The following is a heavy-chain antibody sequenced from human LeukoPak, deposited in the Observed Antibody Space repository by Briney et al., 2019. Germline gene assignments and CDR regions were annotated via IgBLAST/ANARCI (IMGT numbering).Heavy chain of an antibody. V-gene: IGHV3-20*04. CDR3: ARGGVPAAPIDY. J-gene: IGHJ4*02. CDR1: GFTFSNYW. Sequence: GGSLRLSCTASGFTFSNYWMRWVRQAPGKGLEWVSGINWNGGSTGYADSVKGRFTISRDNAKNSLYLQMNSLRAEDTALYYCARGGVPAAPIDYWGQGTLVTVSS. D-gene: IGHD2-2*01. CDR2: INWNGGST.